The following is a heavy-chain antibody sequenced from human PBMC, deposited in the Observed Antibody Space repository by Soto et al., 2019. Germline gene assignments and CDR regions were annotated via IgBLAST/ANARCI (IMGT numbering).Heavy chain of an antibody. CDR3: ARDLWGYCGADCYPLDV. Sequence: QVRLQESGPGLVKPSETLSLTCTVSGGFISSDYWSWIRQPPGKGLEWIGYMYNTGSTIYNPSLKSRVTISVDTSKNQFSLKLNSVTAADTAVYYCARDLWGYCGADCYPLDVWGQGTTVTVSS. J-gene: IGHJ6*02. CDR1: GGFISSDY. CDR2: MYNTGST. V-gene: IGHV4-59*01. D-gene: IGHD2-21*02.